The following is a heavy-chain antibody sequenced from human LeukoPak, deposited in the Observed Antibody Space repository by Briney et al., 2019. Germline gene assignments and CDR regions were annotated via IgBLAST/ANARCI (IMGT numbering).Heavy chain of an antibody. CDR2: IYYSGST. D-gene: IGHD4-17*01. CDR3: ARDRSYGAVDY. J-gene: IGHJ4*02. V-gene: IGHV4-31*03. Sequence: SETLSLTCTVSGGSISSGGYYWSWIRQHPGKGLEWIGYIYYSGSTYYNPSLKSRVTISEDTSKNQFSLKLSSVTAADTAVYYCARDRSYGAVDYWGQGTLVTVSS. CDR1: GGSISSGGYY.